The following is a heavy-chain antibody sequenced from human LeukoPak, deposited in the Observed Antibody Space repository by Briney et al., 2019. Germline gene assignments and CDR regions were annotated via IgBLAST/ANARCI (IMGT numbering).Heavy chain of an antibody. D-gene: IGHD1-26*01. J-gene: IGHJ4*02. Sequence: SEALSLTCTVSGGSISSYYWSWIRQPPGKGLEWIGYIYYSGSTNYNPSLKSRVTISVDTSKNQFSLKLSSVTAEDTAVYYCARRGSYYGPFDYWGQGTLVTVSS. CDR3: ARRGSYYGPFDY. CDR1: GGSISSYY. CDR2: IYYSGST. V-gene: IGHV4-59*08.